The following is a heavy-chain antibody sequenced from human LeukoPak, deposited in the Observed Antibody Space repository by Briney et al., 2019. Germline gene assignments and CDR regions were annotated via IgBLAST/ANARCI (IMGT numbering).Heavy chain of an antibody. Sequence: GESLKISCKASGYSFTKYWIAWVRPMPGKGVEWMGIIYPGDSDTKYSPAFQGQITISADISIRTAYLQLNSLKASDTAMYYCSRLIYGSGTFYKNLYYFDSWGQGALVTVSS. V-gene: IGHV5-51*01. CDR1: GYSFTKYW. CDR2: IYPGDSDT. J-gene: IGHJ4*02. CDR3: SRLIYGSGTFYKNLYYFDS. D-gene: IGHD3-10*01.